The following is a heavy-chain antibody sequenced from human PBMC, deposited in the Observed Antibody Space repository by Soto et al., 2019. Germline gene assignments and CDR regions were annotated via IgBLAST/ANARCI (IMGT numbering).Heavy chain of an antibody. CDR3: AREDIVIVPASIGDDAFDI. V-gene: IGHV3-23*01. Sequence: GGSLRLSCAASGFTFSRYGMSWVRQAPGKGLQWVSGITDSGGTTSYAESVKGRFTISRDNSRNTLYLQMNSLRAEDTAVYYCAREDIVIVPASIGDDAFDIWGQGTMVTV. D-gene: IGHD2-2*01. CDR1: GFTFSRYG. J-gene: IGHJ3*02. CDR2: ITDSGGTT.